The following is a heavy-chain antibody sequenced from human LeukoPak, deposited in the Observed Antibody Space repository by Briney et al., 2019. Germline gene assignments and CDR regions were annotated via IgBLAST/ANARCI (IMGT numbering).Heavy chain of an antibody. CDR2: INHSGST. CDR3: ARVRPGDAFDI. D-gene: IGHD1-14*01. Sequence: SETLSLTCAVYGGSFSGYYWSWIRQPPGNGLGWIGEINHSGSTNYNPSLKSRVTISVDTSKNQFSLKLSSVSAADTAVYYCARVRPGDAFDIWGQGTMVTVSS. V-gene: IGHV4-34*01. J-gene: IGHJ3*02. CDR1: GGSFSGYY.